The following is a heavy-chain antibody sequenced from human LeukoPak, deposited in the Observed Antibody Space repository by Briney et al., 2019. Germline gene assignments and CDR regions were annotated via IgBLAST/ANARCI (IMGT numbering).Heavy chain of an antibody. CDR1: GGSISSSSYY. J-gene: IGHJ3*02. V-gene: IGHV4-39*07. Sequence: SETLSLTCTVSGGSISSSSYYWGWIRQPPGKGLEWIGSIYYSGSTHYNPSLKSRVTISVDTSKNQFSLKLSSVTAADTAVYYCARGSPSYYDFWSGYSGGDAFDIWGQGTMVTVSS. CDR2: IYYSGST. D-gene: IGHD3-3*01. CDR3: ARGSPSYYDFWSGYSGGDAFDI.